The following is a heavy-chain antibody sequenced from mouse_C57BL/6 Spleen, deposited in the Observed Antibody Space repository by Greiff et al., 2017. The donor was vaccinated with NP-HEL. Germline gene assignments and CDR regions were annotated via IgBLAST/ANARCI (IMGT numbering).Heavy chain of an antibody. J-gene: IGHJ4*01. CDR1: GFSFNTYA. CDR3: VRHDDYDGYYAMDY. Sequence: EVQVVESGGGLVQPKGSLKLSCAASGFSFNTYAMNWVRQAPGKGLEWVARIRSKSNNYATYYADSVKDRFTISRDDSESMLYLQMNNLKTEDTAMYYCVRHDDYDGYYAMDYWGQGTSVTVSS. D-gene: IGHD2-4*01. V-gene: IGHV10-1*01. CDR2: IRSKSNNYAT.